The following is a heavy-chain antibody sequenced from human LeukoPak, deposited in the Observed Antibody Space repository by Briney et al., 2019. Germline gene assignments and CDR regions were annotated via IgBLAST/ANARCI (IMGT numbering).Heavy chain of an antibody. J-gene: IGHJ4*02. CDR1: GFTFSTYN. V-gene: IGHV3-53*04. CDR3: ARFTPSYYFDY. D-gene: IGHD2-2*01. CDR2: IYSVGST. Sequence: PGGSLRLSCAASGFTFSTYNMNWVRQPPGKGLEWVSVIYSVGSTYYADSVKGRFTISRHNSKNTLYLQMNSLRAEDTAVYYCARFTPSYYFDYWGQGTLVTVSS.